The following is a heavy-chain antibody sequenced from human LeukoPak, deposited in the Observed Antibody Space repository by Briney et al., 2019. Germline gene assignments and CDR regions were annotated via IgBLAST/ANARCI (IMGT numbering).Heavy chain of an antibody. J-gene: IGHJ6*03. CDR3: VRDRSLGSQYYYYIDV. Sequence: GGSLRLSCAASGFTVSSNYMSWVRQAPGKGLEWVSVIYSGGSTYYADSVKGRFTISRDNAKNSLYLQMNSLTAEDTAVYYCVRDRSLGSQYYYYIDVWGKGTTVTVPS. V-gene: IGHV3-53*01. D-gene: IGHD2/OR15-2a*01. CDR1: GFTVSSNY. CDR2: IYSGGST.